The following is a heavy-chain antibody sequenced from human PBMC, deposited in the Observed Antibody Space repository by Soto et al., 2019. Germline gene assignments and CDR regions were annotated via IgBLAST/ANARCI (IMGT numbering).Heavy chain of an antibody. J-gene: IGHJ5*02. D-gene: IGHD6-13*01. Sequence: SETLSLTCTVSGGSISSSSYYWGWIRQPPGKGLEWIGSIYYSGSTYYNPSLKSRVTISVGTSKNQFSLKLSSVTAADPAVYYCARHIIAAGTTTIGPDWSDLWGKRTLVTVSS. CDR3: ARHIIAAGTTTIGPDWSDL. V-gene: IGHV4-39*01. CDR2: IYYSGST. CDR1: GGSISSSSYY.